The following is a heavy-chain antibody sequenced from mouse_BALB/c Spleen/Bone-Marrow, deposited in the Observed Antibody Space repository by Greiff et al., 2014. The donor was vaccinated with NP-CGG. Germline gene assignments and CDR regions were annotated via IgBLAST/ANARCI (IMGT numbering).Heavy chain of an antibody. Sequence: VKLQESGAELVRPGTAVNVSCKASGYAFTNYLIEWVKQRPGQGLEWIGVINPGSGGANYNENFKGKATLTADKSSSTAYMQLSSLTSDDSAVYFCARFGRYYFDYWGQGTTLTVSS. V-gene: IGHV1-54*01. CDR3: ARFGRYYFDY. CDR1: GYAFTNYL. J-gene: IGHJ2*01. CDR2: INPGSGGA.